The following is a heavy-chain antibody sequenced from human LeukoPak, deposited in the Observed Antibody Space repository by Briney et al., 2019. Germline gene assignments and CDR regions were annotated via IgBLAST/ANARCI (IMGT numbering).Heavy chain of an antibody. CDR1: GFTFGNYS. V-gene: IGHV3-49*03. J-gene: IGHJ4*02. D-gene: IGHD3-9*01. Sequence: GGSQRLSCSASGFTFGNYSMSWFRQAPGKGLEWVGFIRNKAYGGTAEYAASVKGRFTITRDDSESIAYLQMDSLKTEDTAVYYCSREVRYDWFQADYWGQGTLVTVSS. CDR3: SREVRYDWFQADY. CDR2: IRNKAYGGTA.